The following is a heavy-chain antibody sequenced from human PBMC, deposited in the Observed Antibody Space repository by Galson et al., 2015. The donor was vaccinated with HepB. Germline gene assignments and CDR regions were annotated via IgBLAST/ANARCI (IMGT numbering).Heavy chain of an antibody. CDR1: GFTFSSYG. CDR3: ARGVAVTTAGAHFDY. CDR2: ISNSGSAI. D-gene: IGHD4-17*01. V-gene: IGHV3-48*01. J-gene: IGHJ4*02. Sequence: SLRLSCAASGFTFSSYGMHWVRQAPGKGLEWISYISNSGSAIYYADSVRGRFTVSRDNAKNSLYLQMNSLRAEDTAVYYCARGVAVTTAGAHFDYWGQGALSPSPQ.